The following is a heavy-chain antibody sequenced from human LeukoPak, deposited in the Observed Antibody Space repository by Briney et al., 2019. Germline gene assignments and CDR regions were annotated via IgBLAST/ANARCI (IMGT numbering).Heavy chain of an antibody. CDR3: ATDWSGFAIASSFI. V-gene: IGHV1-24*01. CDR1: GYTLTELS. CDR2: FDPEDGET. D-gene: IGHD6-13*01. Sequence: ASVKVSCKVSGYTLTELSMHWVRQAPGKGLEWMGGFDPEDGETIYAQKFQGRVTVTEDTSTDTDYMELSSLRSEDTAVYYCATDWSGFAIASSFIWGQGTMVTVSS. J-gene: IGHJ3*02.